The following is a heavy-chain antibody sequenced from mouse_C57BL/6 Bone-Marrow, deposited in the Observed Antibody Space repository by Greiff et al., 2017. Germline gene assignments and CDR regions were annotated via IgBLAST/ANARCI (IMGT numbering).Heavy chain of an antibody. Sequence: VQLQQSGPVLVKPGASVKMSCKASGYTFTDYYMNWVKQSHGKSLEWIGVINPYNGGTSYNQKFKGKAKFTVDKSSSTAYMELNSLTSEDSAVYYCARPYSSRFAYWGQGTLVTVSA. CDR1: GYTFTDYY. CDR2: INPYNGGT. D-gene: IGHD1-1*01. CDR3: ARPYSSRFAY. V-gene: IGHV1-19*01. J-gene: IGHJ3*01.